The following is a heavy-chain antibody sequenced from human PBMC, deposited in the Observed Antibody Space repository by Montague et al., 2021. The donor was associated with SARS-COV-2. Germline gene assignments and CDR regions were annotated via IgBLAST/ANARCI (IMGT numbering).Heavy chain of an antibody. D-gene: IGHD3-10*01. CDR2: SYHSGTT. CDR1: GYSINSNYY. Sequence: SETLSLTCTASGYSINSNYYWGWIRQPPGKGLEWIGCSYHSGTTXYHPSLKSRVTISLDTSNNHFSLKVTSVTAADTAVYYCARAPYYGPGKPYQFDYWGRGTLVTVSS. J-gene: IGHJ4*02. V-gene: IGHV4-38-2*02. CDR3: ARAPYYGPGKPYQFDY.